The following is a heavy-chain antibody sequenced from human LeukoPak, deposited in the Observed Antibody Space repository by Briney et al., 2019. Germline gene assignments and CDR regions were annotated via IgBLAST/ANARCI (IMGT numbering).Heavy chain of an antibody. V-gene: IGHV3-23*01. Sequence: PGGSLRLSCAASGYTFSSHGLTWVRQAPGKGLEWISTINGAEDNTFYAETVKGRFTIPRDNSKNTLYLQMHNLRAEDTAIYYCAKVSVCYGCYLDYWGQGTLVTVS. CDR3: AKVSVCYGCYLDY. CDR2: INGAEDNT. J-gene: IGHJ4*02. CDR1: GYTFSSHG. D-gene: IGHD3-16*01.